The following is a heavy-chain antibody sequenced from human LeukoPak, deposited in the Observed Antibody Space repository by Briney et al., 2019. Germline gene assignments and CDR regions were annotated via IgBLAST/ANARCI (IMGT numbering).Heavy chain of an antibody. CDR1: GFTFSNYW. CDR2: IKHDGSEK. J-gene: IGHJ4*02. Sequence: EGSLRLSCAASGFTFSNYWMNWVRQAPGKGLEWVANIKHDGSEKYYVDSVKGRFTISRDNAKNSLYLQMNSLRAEDTAMYYCARDPTRGYSYGYEDYWGQGTLVTVSS. D-gene: IGHD5-18*01. CDR3: ARDPTRGYSYGYEDY. V-gene: IGHV3-7*01.